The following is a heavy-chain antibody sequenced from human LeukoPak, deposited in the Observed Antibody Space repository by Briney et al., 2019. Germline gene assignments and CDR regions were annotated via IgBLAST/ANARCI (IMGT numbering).Heavy chain of an antibody. D-gene: IGHD3-10*01. CDR1: GGSISSSSYY. CDR2: IYYSGST. J-gene: IGHJ4*02. CDR3: AGDTYYYGSGSYYFDY. Sequence: PSETLSLTCTVSGGSISSSSYYWGWIRQPPGNGLEWIGSIYYSGSTYYNPSLKSRVTISVDTSKNQFSLKLSSVTAADTAVYYCAGDTYYYGSGSYYFDYWGQGTLVTVSS. V-gene: IGHV4-39*07.